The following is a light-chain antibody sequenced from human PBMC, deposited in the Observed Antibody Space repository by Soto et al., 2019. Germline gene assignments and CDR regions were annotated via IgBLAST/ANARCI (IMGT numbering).Light chain of an antibody. CDR2: EVN. Sequence: QSALTQPPSASGSPGXXXXXXXXXTSSDVGGYNYVSWYQQHPGKAPKLMIYEVNKRPSGVPDRFSGSKSGNTASLTVSGLQAEDGGDYYCSSHAGSKRVFGTGTKVTVL. J-gene: IGLJ1*01. CDR3: SSHAGSKRV. V-gene: IGLV2-8*01. CDR1: SSDVGGYNY.